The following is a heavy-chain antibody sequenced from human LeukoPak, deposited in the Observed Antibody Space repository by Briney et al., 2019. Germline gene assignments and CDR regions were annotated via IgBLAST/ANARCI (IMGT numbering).Heavy chain of an antibody. CDR3: AQDRRGGTYYTEVDY. CDR2: ISYDGSNK. J-gene: IGHJ4*02. D-gene: IGHD1-26*01. V-gene: IGHV3-30*18. CDR1: GFTFSNYG. Sequence: GGSLRLSCAASGFTFSNYGLHWVRQAPGKGLEWVAVISYDGSNKYYPDSVKGRFTISRDNSKNTLYLQMNSLRAEDTAVYYCAQDRRGGTYYTEVDYWGQGTLVTVSS.